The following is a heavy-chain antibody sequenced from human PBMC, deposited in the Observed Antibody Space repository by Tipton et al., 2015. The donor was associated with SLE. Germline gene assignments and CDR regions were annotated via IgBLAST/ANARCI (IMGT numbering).Heavy chain of an antibody. V-gene: IGHV4-34*01. Sequence: TLSLTCAVYGGSFSGYYWSWIRQPPGKGLEWIGEINHSGSTNYNPSLKSRVTISVDTSKNQFSLKLSSVTAADTAVYYCATGGGSDAVDYWGQGTLVTVSS. CDR1: GGSFSGYY. CDR3: ATGGGSDAVDY. CDR2: INHSGST. D-gene: IGHD3-16*01. J-gene: IGHJ4*02.